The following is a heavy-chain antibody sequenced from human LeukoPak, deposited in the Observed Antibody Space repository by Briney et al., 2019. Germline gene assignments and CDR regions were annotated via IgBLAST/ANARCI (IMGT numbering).Heavy chain of an antibody. CDR2: ISGSGGST. D-gene: IGHD6-19*01. CDR3: AKGYSSGWYFFDY. Sequence: GSLRLSCEASGFTFSIYTMSWVRQAPGKGLEWVSAISGSGGSTYYADSVKGRFTISRDNSKNTLYLQMNSLRAEDTAVYYCAKGYSSGWYFFDYWGQGTLVTVSS. V-gene: IGHV3-23*01. J-gene: IGHJ4*02. CDR1: GFTFSIYT.